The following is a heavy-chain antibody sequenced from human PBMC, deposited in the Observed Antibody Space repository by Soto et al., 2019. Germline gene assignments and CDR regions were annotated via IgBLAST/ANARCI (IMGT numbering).Heavy chain of an antibody. D-gene: IGHD2-15*01. CDR2: IAYDGSNK. CDR1: GFTFSSYG. Sequence: QVQLVESGGGVVQPGTSLRLSCAASGFTFSSYGMHWVRQAPGKGLEWVGVIAYDGSNKWYSDSVRGRFTISRDNSKNTLFLQMNNLTAEDTAVYYCATRFAVVEVATDYWGQGTLVTVSS. J-gene: IGHJ4*02. CDR3: ATRFAVVEVATDY. V-gene: IGHV3-30*03.